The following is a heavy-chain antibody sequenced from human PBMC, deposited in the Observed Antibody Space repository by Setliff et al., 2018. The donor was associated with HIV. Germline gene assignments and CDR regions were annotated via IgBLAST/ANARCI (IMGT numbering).Heavy chain of an antibody. J-gene: IGHJ6*03. Sequence: GGSLRLSCAASGFTVSSNYMSWVRQAPGKGLEWVSVIYSGGSTYYADSVKGRFTISRDNSKNTLYLQMNSLRAEDTAVYYCARERWLRSHYYYYMDVWGKGTTVTVSS. CDR3: ARERWLRSHYYYYMDV. CDR2: IYSGGST. D-gene: IGHD5-12*01. V-gene: IGHV3-53*01. CDR1: GFTVSSNY.